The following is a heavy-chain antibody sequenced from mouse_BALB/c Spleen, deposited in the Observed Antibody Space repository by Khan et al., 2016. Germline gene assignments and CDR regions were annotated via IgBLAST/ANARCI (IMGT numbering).Heavy chain of an antibody. V-gene: IGHV5-6-5*01. Sequence: EVELVESGGGLVKPGGSLKLSCAATGFTFSSYAMSWVRQTPEKRLEWVASISSGGSSFYPDILKDRFTISRDNARNILYLQMSSLRSEDTGMYFCATKVYYFDYWGQGTTLTVSS. CDR2: ISSGGSS. J-gene: IGHJ2*01. CDR1: GFTFSSYA. CDR3: ATKVYYFDY.